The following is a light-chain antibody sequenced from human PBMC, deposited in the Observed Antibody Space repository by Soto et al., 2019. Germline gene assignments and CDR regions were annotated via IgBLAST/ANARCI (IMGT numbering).Light chain of an antibody. V-gene: IGKV1-5*01. CDR3: QQYYSYLLT. J-gene: IGKJ5*01. Sequence: DIQMTQSPSTLSASVGDRVTITCRASQTISSWLAWYQQKPGKAPKLLIYAASTLQSGVPSRFSGSGSGTDFTLTISCLQSEDFATYYCQQYYSYLLTFGQGTRLEIK. CDR2: AAS. CDR1: QTISSW.